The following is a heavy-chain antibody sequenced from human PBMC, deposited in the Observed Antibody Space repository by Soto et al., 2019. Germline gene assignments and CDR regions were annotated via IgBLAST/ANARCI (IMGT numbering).Heavy chain of an antibody. CDR2: NNPGNGYT. J-gene: IGHJ6*02. CDR3: ARDVCSGFRCPFDSGMDV. V-gene: IGHV1-3*02. Sequence: QLVQSGAEVKKPGASVKGSCKTSGYTFTNHAIHWVRQAPGQRLEWMGWNNPGNGYTKYSQDLQGRVAFTRDTSASIAYMELTSLKSEDMAIYYCARDVCSGFRCPFDSGMDVWGQGTTVTVSS. D-gene: IGHD2-15*01. CDR1: GYTFTNHA.